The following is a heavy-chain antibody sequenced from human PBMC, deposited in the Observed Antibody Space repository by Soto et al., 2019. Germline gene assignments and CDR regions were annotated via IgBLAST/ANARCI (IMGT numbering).Heavy chain of an antibody. V-gene: IGHV3-66*01. D-gene: IGHD2-15*01. CDR3: ARWGRGYCSGGSCYSSYAFDI. CDR2: IYSGGST. Sequence: GGSLKLSCAASGFTVSSNYMSWVRQAPGKGLEWVSVIYSGGSTYYADSVKGRFTISRDNSKNTLYLQMNSLRAEDTAVYYCARWGRGYCSGGSCYSSYAFDIWGQGTMVTVSS. J-gene: IGHJ3*02. CDR1: GFTVSSNY.